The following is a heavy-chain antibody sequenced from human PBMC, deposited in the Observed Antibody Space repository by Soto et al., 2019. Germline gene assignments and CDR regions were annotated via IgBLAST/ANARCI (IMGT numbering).Heavy chain of an antibody. CDR3: LRAGWNYYYYGMDI. V-gene: IGHV3-73*02. CDR2: IRSKALSYAT. Sequence: EVQLVESGGGLVQPGGSLKLSCAASGFTFSDSAMHWVRQASGKGLEWVGRIRSKALSYATAYAASVQGRFTISRDDSENTAYLQMNSLKTEDTAVYYCLRAGWNYYYYGMDIWGQGTTVTVSS. J-gene: IGHJ6*02. D-gene: IGHD1-1*01. CDR1: GFTFSDSA.